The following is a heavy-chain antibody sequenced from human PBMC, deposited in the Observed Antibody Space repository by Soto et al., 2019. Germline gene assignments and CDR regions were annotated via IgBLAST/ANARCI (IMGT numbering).Heavy chain of an antibody. CDR1: GYSFTSYW. V-gene: IGHV5-10-1*01. CDR2: IDPSDSYT. Sequence: PGESLKISCKGSGYSFTSYWISWVRQMPGKGLEWMGRIDPSDSYTNYSPSFQGHVTISADKSISTAYLQWSSLKASDTAMYYCASVGQINYGMDVWGQGNTVTVSS. J-gene: IGHJ6*02. CDR3: ASVGQINYGMDV.